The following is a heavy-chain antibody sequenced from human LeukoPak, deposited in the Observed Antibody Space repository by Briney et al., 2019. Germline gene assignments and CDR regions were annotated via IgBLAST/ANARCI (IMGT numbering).Heavy chain of an antibody. J-gene: IGHJ3*02. D-gene: IGHD6-19*01. CDR3: VRGGAVAETWTFDI. V-gene: IGHV3-21*01. CDR1: GFTFSSYS. CDR2: ISSSSSYI. Sequence: PGGSLRLSCAASGFTFSSYSMNWVRQAPGKGREWVSSISSSSSYIYYPDSVKGRFTISRDNAKNSLYLQMNSLRGEDTAVYYCVRGGAVAETWTFDIWGQGTMVTVSS.